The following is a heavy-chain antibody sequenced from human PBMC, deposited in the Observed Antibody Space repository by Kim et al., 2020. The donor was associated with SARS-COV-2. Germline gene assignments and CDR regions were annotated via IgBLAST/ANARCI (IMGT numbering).Heavy chain of an antibody. Sequence: GGSLRLSCAASGFTFSNYAMSWVRQAPGKGLEWVSVITDRGGSTYYANSVRGRFIVSRDNSKNTLYLQMNSLRAEDTAVYYCAKAGGSGRYYNVGVDYWG. V-gene: IGHV3-23*01. D-gene: IGHD3-10*01. CDR1: GFTFSNYA. J-gene: IGHJ4*01. CDR2: ITDRGGST. CDR3: AKAGGSGRYYNVGVDY.